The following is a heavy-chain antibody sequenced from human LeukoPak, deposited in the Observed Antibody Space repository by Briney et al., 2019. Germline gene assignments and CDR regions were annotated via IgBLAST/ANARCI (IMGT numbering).Heavy chain of an antibody. CDR2: ISYSGST. CDR3: ARAQIHLWSPFDY. Sequence: SETLSLTCAVSGGSISSGGYSWSWIRQPPGKGLEWIAYISYSGSTNYNPSLKSRVTISVDTSKNQFSLKLNSVTAADTAVYYCARAQIHLWSPFDYWGQGTLVTVSS. CDR1: GGSISSGGYS. D-gene: IGHD5-18*01. V-gene: IGHV4-61*08. J-gene: IGHJ4*02.